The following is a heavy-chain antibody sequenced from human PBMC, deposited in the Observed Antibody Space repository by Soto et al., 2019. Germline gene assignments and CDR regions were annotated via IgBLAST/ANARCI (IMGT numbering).Heavy chain of an antibody. CDR3: AADRKIVGTIGAFDF. CDR2: SAPEQGEP. D-gene: IGHD1-26*01. CDR1: ENTLTELT. Sequence: QVQLVQSWAEVRKPGASVRVSCKVPENTLTELTIDWLRQAPGKGLEWMGHSAPEQGEPVYPQKFQGRVSMTEDPSTDTAYMELTSLRFEDTAVYFCAADRKIVGTIGAFDFWGQGTLVTVSS. J-gene: IGHJ4*02. V-gene: IGHV1-24*01.